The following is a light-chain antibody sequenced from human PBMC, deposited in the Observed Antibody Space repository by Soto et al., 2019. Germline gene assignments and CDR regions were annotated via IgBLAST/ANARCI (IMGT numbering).Light chain of an antibody. CDR2: GAS. CDR3: QQYGSSPWT. CDR1: QSVSSSY. V-gene: IGKV3-20*01. Sequence: IVSTQCPGTLSLSPGERATLSCRASQSVSSSYLAWYQQKPGQAPRPLIYGASSRAIGIPDRFSGSGSGTDFTLTISRLEPEDFAVYYCQQYGSSPWTFGQGTKVDIK. J-gene: IGKJ1*01.